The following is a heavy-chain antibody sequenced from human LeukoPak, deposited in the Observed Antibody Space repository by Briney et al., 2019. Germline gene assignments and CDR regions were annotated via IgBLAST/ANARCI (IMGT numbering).Heavy chain of an antibody. V-gene: IGHV4-39*01. D-gene: IGHD6-13*01. CDR2: IFYSGTT. CDR1: GGSISSSSYY. Sequence: PSQTLSLTCTVSGGSISSSSYYWGWIRQPPGKGLEWIASIFYSGTTYYNPSLKSRVTISVDTSKNQFSLKLSSVTPADTAVYFCARLRIEHQLVQFDYWGQGTLVTVSS. J-gene: IGHJ4*02. CDR3: ARLRIEHQLVQFDY.